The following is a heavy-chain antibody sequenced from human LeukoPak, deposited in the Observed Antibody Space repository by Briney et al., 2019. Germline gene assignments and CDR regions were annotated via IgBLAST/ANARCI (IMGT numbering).Heavy chain of an antibody. D-gene: IGHD4-23*01. Sequence: SETLSLTCAVSGASISSSNWWTWVRQPPGKGLEWIGEILHSEGTYYDSENTNYNPSLRSRVTMSVDKSKNQFSLRLTSMTAADTAVYYCLYGGNSGDWVYWGQGTLVTVSS. CDR3: LYGGNSGDWVY. V-gene: IGHV4-4*02. CDR2: ILHSEGTYYDSENT. J-gene: IGHJ4*02. CDR1: GASISSSNW.